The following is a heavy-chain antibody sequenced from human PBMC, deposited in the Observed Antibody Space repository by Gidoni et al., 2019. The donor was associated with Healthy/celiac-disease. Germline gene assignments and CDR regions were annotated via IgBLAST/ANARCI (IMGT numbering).Heavy chain of an antibody. CDR2: ISGNSGSI. CDR3: AKDFDYGDLGLFDY. J-gene: IGHJ4*02. CDR1: GFTFDDYA. D-gene: IGHD4-17*01. Sequence: DVQLVESGGGLVQPGRSLRLSCAASGFTFDDYAMHWVRQAPGKGLEWVSGISGNSGSIGYEDSVKGRFTISRDNAKNSLYLQMNSLRAEDTALYYCAKDFDYGDLGLFDYWGQGTLVTVSS. V-gene: IGHV3-9*01.